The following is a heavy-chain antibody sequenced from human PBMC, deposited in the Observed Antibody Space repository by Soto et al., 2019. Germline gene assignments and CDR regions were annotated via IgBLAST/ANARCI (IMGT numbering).Heavy chain of an antibody. J-gene: IGHJ3*02. V-gene: IGHV3-30*18. D-gene: IGHD5-12*01. Sequence: GGSLRLSCTPSGFTFRNYGLHWVRQAPGKGLEWVALISYDGDNKYYTDSARGRFTVSRDNFKNTLFLQMDSLRPEDTAVYYCAKSLRPQGWLQLRGCAFDIWGQGTMVTVSS. CDR3: AKSLRPQGWLQLRGCAFDI. CDR2: ISYDGDNK. CDR1: GFTFRNYG.